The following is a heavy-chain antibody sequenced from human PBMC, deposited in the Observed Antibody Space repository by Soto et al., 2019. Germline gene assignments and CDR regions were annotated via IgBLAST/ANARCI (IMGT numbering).Heavy chain of an antibody. CDR2: ITGNGDTT. V-gene: IGHV3-23*01. J-gene: IGHJ4*02. CDR3: AKIDGYFDY. Sequence: RLSCSGSGFTFINTGMSWVRQAPGQGLEWVSAITGNGDTTYYADSVKGRFTISRDNSKSTLYLQMNSLRAEDTAVYYCAKIDGYFDYWGQGTLVTDSS. D-gene: IGHD3-22*01. CDR1: GFTFINTG.